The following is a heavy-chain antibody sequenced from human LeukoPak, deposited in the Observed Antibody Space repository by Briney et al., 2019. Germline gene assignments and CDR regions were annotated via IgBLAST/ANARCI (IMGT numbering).Heavy chain of an antibody. V-gene: IGHV4-4*02. CDR3: ARNDYYTVQL. D-gene: IGHD3-3*01. CDR1: GFTFSSYEM. J-gene: IGHJ4*02. CDR2: TSRSGST. Sequence: GSLRLSCAASGFTFSSYEMNWVRQSPGKGLEWIGETSRSGSTNYNPSLKSRVTISVEESRDQFSLRLNSVTAADTAVYYCARNDYYTVQLWGQGTLVIVSS.